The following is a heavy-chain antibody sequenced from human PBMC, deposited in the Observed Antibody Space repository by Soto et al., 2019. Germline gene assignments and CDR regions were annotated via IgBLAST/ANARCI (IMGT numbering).Heavy chain of an antibody. CDR2: IIPILGIA. Sequence: GASVKVSCKASGGTFSSYTISWVRQAPGQGLEWMGRIIPILGIANYAQKFQGRVTITADKSTSTAYMELSSLRSEDTAVYYCARVLTDDILTGYYKRAWFDPWGQGTLVTVSS. D-gene: IGHD3-9*01. V-gene: IGHV1-69*02. CDR3: ARVLTDDILTGYYKRAWFDP. J-gene: IGHJ5*02. CDR1: GGTFSSYT.